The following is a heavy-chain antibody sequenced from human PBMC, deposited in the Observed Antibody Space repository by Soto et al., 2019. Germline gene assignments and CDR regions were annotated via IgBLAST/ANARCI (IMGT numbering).Heavy chain of an antibody. Sequence: QVQLQESGPGLVKPSETLALTCTVSGGSVSSGSYYWSLIRQPPGKGLEWIGCIYYSGSTNYNPSLKSRVTISVDTSKSRLSLKLSSVTAADTAVYYCARANSRRKALDIWGKGTMVTVYS. V-gene: IGHV4-61*01. CDR2: IYYSGST. D-gene: IGHD6-13*01. CDR1: GGSVSSGSYY. J-gene: IGHJ3*02. CDR3: ARANSRRKALDI.